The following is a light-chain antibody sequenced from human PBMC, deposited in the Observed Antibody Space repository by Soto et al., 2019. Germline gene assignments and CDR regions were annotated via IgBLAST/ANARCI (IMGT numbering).Light chain of an antibody. Sequence: DIVLPHSPGNMYMSPGERTTLSCRASQSVANNYLAWYQQKPGQAPRLVIFGASSRATGIPDRFSASGSGTDFTLTINKLEPEDFAVYYCQQYSQSPLTFGPGTKVDIK. CDR3: QQYSQSPLT. CDR1: QSVANNY. V-gene: IGKV3-20*01. J-gene: IGKJ1*01. CDR2: GAS.